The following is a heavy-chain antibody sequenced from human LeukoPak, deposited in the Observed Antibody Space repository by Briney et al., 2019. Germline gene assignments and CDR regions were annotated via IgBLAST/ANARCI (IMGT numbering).Heavy chain of an antibody. CDR2: ISYDGSNK. CDR3: AKDLFIVGASAFDY. V-gene: IGHV3-30*18. J-gene: IGHJ4*02. Sequence: GRPLRLSCAPSGFTFSTFGMHWVRQAAGKGLEWVAVISYDGSNKFYADSVKGRFTISRDNSKNTLYLQMNSLGPEDMAVYSCAKDLFIVGASAFDYWGQGTLVTVSS. D-gene: IGHD1-26*01. CDR1: GFTFSTFG.